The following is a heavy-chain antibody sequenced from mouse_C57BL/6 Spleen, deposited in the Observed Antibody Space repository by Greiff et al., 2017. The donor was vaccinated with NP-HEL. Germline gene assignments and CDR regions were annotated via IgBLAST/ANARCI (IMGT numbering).Heavy chain of an antibody. J-gene: IGHJ4*01. Sequence: VQLQQSGPELVKPGASVKISCKASGYSFTGYYMNWVKQSPEQSLEWIGEINPSTGGTTYNQKFKAKATLTVDKSSSTAYMQLKSLTSEDSAVYYCARPAQAYYAMDYWGQGTSVTVSS. CDR3: ARPAQAYYAMDY. V-gene: IGHV1-42*01. CDR2: INPSTGGT. D-gene: IGHD3-2*02. CDR1: GYSFTGYY.